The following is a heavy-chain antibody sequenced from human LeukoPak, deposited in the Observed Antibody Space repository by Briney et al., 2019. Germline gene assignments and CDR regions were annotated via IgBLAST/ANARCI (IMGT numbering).Heavy chain of an antibody. J-gene: IGHJ4*02. D-gene: IGHD3-22*01. Sequence: GGSLRLSCAASGFTFSSYWMYWVRQAPGKGPVWVARINTDGSSLNYADSVKGRFTISRDNAKNTLYLQMNSLGAEDTAVYYCARRINYYDSSGYYYVRYFDSWGQGTLVAVSS. CDR1: GFTFSSYW. V-gene: IGHV3-74*01. CDR2: INTDGSSL. CDR3: ARRINYYDSSGYYYVRYFDS.